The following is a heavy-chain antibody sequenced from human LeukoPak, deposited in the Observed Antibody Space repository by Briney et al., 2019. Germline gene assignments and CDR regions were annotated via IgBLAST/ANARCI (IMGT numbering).Heavy chain of an antibody. D-gene: IGHD6-13*01. CDR3: ARGGIAAAWCWFDP. CDR2: INHSGST. Sequence: SETLSLTCAVYGGSFSGYYWSWIRQPPGKGLEWIGEINHSGSTNYNPSLKSRVTISVDTSKNQFSLKLSSVTAADTAVYYCARGGIAAAWCWFDPWGQGTLVTVSS. V-gene: IGHV4-34*01. J-gene: IGHJ5*02. CDR1: GGSFSGYY.